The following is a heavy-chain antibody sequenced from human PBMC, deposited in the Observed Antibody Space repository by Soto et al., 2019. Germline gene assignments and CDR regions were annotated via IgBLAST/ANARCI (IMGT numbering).Heavy chain of an antibody. CDR3: STARSTVLTTEVDY. J-gene: IGHJ4*02. D-gene: IGHD4-17*01. Sequence: QVQLVQSGAEVKKPGASVKVSCKTSGYTFTSYDINWVRQATGQGLEWMGWMNPNNGGTGYAQKFQGRVTMTRNTSISAAYMVLSSLRSEDTAVYYCSTARSTVLTTEVDYWGQGTLVTVSS. CDR2: MNPNNGGT. V-gene: IGHV1-8*01. CDR1: GYTFTSYD.